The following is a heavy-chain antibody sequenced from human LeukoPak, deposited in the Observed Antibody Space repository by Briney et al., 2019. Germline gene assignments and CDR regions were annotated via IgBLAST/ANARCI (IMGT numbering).Heavy chain of an antibody. CDR1: GFTFTSSA. D-gene: IGHD6-19*01. CDR3: AADWGSGWYPAGY. Sequence: SVKVSCKASGFTFTSSAVQWVRQARGQRLEWIGWIVVGSGNTNYAQKFQERVTITRDMSTSTAHMELSSLRSADTAVYYCAADWGSGWYPAGYWGQGTLVTVSS. V-gene: IGHV1-58*01. J-gene: IGHJ4*02. CDR2: IVVGSGNT.